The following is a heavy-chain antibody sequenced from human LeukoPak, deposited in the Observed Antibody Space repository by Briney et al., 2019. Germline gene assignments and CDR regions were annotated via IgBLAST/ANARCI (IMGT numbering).Heavy chain of an antibody. D-gene: IGHD3-22*01. Sequence: GGSLRLSCAASGFTFSSYGMSWVRQAPGKGLEWVSAISGSGGSTYYADSVKGRFTISRDNSKNTLYLQMNSLRAEDTAVYYRAKDLGYYYDSSGYWPFDAFDIWGQGTMVTISS. J-gene: IGHJ3*02. CDR1: GFTFSSYG. V-gene: IGHV3-23*01. CDR3: AKDLGYYYDSSGYWPFDAFDI. CDR2: ISGSGGST.